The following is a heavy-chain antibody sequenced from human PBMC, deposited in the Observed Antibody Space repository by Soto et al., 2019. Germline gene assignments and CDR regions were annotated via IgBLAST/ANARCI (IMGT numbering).Heavy chain of an antibody. D-gene: IGHD3-3*01. CDR2: ISSAGSNK. V-gene: IGHV3-30-3*01. CDR1: GFTFSSYA. CDR3: ASARHVLRFLEWLSPDYYGMDV. J-gene: IGHJ6*02. Sequence: PGGSLRLSCAASGFTFSSYAMHWVRQAPGKGLEWVAVISSAGSNKYYADSVKGRFTISRDNSKNTLYLQMNSLRAEDTAVYYCASARHVLRFLEWLSPDYYGMDVWGQGTTVTVSS.